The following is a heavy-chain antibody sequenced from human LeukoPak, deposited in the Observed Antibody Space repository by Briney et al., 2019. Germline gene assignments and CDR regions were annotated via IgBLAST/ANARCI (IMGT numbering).Heavy chain of an antibody. D-gene: IGHD3-22*01. CDR2: ISSSSSYI. CDR3: ARDHYDSNTFDP. V-gene: IGHV3-21*01. Sequence: KPGGSLRLSCAASGFTFSSYSMNWVRQAPGKGLEWVSSISSSSSYIYYADSVKGRFTISRDNAKNSLYLQMNSLGAEDTAVYYCARDHYDSNTFDPWGQGTLVTVSS. J-gene: IGHJ5*02. CDR1: GFTFSSYS.